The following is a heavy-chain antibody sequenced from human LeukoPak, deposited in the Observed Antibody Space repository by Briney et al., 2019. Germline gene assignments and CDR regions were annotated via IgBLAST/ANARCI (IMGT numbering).Heavy chain of an antibody. V-gene: IGHV3-30*03. CDR2: ISYDGSNK. CDR3: ARDASGIMITFGGAVDY. D-gene: IGHD3-16*01. J-gene: IGHJ4*02. CDR1: GFTFSSYG. Sequence: PGRSLRLSCAVSGFTFSSYGMHWVRQAPGKGLEWVAVISYDGSNKYYADSVKGRFTISRDNSKNTLYPQMNSLRAEDTAVYYCARDASGIMITFGGAVDYWGQGTLVTVSS.